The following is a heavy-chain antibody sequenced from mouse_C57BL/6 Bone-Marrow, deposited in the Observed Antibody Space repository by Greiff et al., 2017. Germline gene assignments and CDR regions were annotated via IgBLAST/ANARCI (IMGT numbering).Heavy chain of an antibody. CDR3: ARHEGKAIDYDYDWYFDV. D-gene: IGHD2-4*01. CDR2: FYPGSGSI. J-gene: IGHJ1*03. CDR1: GYTFTEYT. Sequence: QVQLKESGAELVKPGASVKLSCKASGYTFTEYTIHWVKQRSGQGLEWIGWFYPGSGSIKYNEKFKDKATLTADKSSSTVYMELSRLTSEDSAVYFCARHEGKAIDYDYDWYFDVWGTGTTVTVSS. V-gene: IGHV1-62-2*01.